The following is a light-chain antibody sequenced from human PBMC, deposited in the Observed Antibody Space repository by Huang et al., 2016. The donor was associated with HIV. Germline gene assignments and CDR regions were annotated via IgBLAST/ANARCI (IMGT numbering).Light chain of an antibody. J-gene: IGKJ1*01. V-gene: IGKV1-39*01. CDR1: QSISSY. CDR3: QQTYSSPWT. Sequence: DIQMTQSPSSLSASVGDRVTITCRASQSISSYLNWYQQKEGKAPGLLIYGASSLHSGVPSRFSGIGSGTVFALTISSLQPEDFATYYCQQTYSSPWTFGQGTKVVIK. CDR2: GAS.